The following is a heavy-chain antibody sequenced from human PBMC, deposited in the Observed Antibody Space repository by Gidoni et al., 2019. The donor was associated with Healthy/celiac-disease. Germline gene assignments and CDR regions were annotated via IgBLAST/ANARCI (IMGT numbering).Heavy chain of an antibody. V-gene: IGHV4-34*01. D-gene: IGHD6-19*01. CDR1: GGSFSGYY. CDR2: INHSGST. J-gene: IGHJ4*02. Sequence: QVQLQQWGAGLLKPSETLSLTCAVYGGSFSGYYWSWIRQPPGKGLEWIGEINHSGSTNYNPSLKSRVTISVDTSKNQFSLKLSSVTAADTAVYYCAKSSGWYVRYYFDYWGQGTLVTVSS. CDR3: AKSSGWYVRYYFDY.